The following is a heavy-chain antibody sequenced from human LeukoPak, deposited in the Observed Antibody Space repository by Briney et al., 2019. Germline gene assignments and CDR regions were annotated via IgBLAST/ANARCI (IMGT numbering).Heavy chain of an antibody. V-gene: IGHV4-34*01. Sequence: PSETLSLTCTVYGGSFSDYYWSWIRQPPGKGLEWIGESSHSGRTDYNPSLKSRVTISVDSSKNQFSLKVSSVTAADTAVYYCARKGPYSGSYPDYWGQGNLVTVSS. J-gene: IGHJ4*02. CDR2: SSHSGRT. D-gene: IGHD1-26*01. CDR1: GGSFSDYY. CDR3: ARKGPYSGSYPDY.